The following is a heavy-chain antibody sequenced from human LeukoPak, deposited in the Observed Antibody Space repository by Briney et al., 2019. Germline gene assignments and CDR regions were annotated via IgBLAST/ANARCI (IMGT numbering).Heavy chain of an antibody. CDR3: TRAQRRGYSGYDLGY. CDR2: IRSKAYGGTT. J-gene: IGHJ4*02. V-gene: IGHV3-49*04. CDR1: GFTFGDYA. Sequence: GGSLRLSCTASGFTFGDYAISWVRQAPGKGLEWVGFIRSKAYGGTTEYAASVKGRFTISRDDSKSIAYLQMNSLKTEDTAVYYCTRAQRRGYSGYDLGYWGQGTLVTVSS. D-gene: IGHD5-12*01.